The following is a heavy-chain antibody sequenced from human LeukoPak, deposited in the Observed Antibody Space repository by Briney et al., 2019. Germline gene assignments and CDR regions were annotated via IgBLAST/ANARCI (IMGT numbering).Heavy chain of an antibody. CDR1: GFTFSSYA. Sequence: GGSLRLSCAASGFTFSSYAMSWVRQAPGKGLEWVAAISGSGGSTYYADSVKGRFTISRDNSKNTLYLQMNSLRAEDTAVYYCAKVYYDSSGYASGAFDIWGQGTMVTVSS. D-gene: IGHD3-22*01. V-gene: IGHV3-23*01. CDR3: AKVYYDSSGYASGAFDI. J-gene: IGHJ3*02. CDR2: ISGSGGST.